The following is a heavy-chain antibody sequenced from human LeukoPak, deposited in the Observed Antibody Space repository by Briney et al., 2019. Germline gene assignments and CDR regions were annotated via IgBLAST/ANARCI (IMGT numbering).Heavy chain of an antibody. J-gene: IGHJ4*02. CDR2: INWNGGST. CDR1: GFTFDDYC. D-gene: IGHD3-22*01. CDR3: ARGSYYYDSSGSYYDY. V-gene: IGHV3-20*04. Sequence: PGGSLTLSCAASGFTFDDYCMSWVRQSPGKGLEWFSGINWNGGSTGYADSVKGRFTISRDTAKNSLYLQMNSLRAEDTALYYCARGSYYYDSSGSYYDYWGQGTLVTVSS.